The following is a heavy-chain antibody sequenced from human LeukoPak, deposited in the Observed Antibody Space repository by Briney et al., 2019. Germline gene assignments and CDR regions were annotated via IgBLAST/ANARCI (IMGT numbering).Heavy chain of an antibody. Sequence: SEILSLTCTVSGGSISSYYWSWIRQPPGKGLEWIGYIYYSGSTNYNPSLKSRVTISVDTSKNQFSLKLSSVTAADTAVYYCARLRYSSSWYLDYWGQGTLVTVSS. D-gene: IGHD6-13*01. CDR2: IYYSGST. V-gene: IGHV4-59*08. J-gene: IGHJ4*02. CDR1: GGSISSYY. CDR3: ARLRYSSSWYLDY.